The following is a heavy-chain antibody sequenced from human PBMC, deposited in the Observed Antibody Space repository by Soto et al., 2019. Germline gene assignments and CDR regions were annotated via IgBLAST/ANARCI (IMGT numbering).Heavy chain of an antibody. CDR2: IKSKTDGGTT. D-gene: IGHD6-19*01. V-gene: IGHV3-15*01. CDR1: GFTFSNAW. J-gene: IGHJ3*02. CDR3: TTGLGSSGWYSAFDI. Sequence: EVQLVESGGGLVKPGGSLRLSCAASGFTFSNAWMSWVRQAPGKGLEWVGRIKSKTDGGTTDYAAPMKGRFTISRDDSXTTLYLQMNSLKTEDTAVYYCTTGLGSSGWYSAFDIWGQGTMVTVSS.